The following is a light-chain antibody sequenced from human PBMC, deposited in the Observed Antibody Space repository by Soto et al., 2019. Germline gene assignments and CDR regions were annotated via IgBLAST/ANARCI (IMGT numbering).Light chain of an antibody. V-gene: IGLV2-14*01. Sequence: LTQPASVSGSPGQSITISCTGTSSDVGGYNFVSWYQQHPGRAPKLLIYEVSRRPSGVSNRFSGSKSGDTASLTISGLQAGDEADYYCYSYRGYYTRVFGTGTKVTVL. CDR1: SSDVGGYNF. CDR2: EVS. J-gene: IGLJ1*01. CDR3: YSYRGYYTRV.